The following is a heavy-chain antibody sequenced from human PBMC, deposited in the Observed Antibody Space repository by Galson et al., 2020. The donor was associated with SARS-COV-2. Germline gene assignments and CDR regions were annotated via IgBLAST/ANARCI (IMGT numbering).Heavy chain of an antibody. CDR3: AREGEDTWYDYVMDV. CDR2: TNSDGSSE. CDR1: GFTFRTYW. D-gene: IGHD3-16*01. Sequence: GGSLSLSCAASGFTFRTYWMHWVRQVSGKGLVWVARTNSDGSSEIYADSVKGRFTISRDNAKNTLYLQMNSLRVEDTAVYYCAREGEDTWYDYVMDVWGQGTTVTVSS. J-gene: IGHJ6*02. V-gene: IGHV3-74*01.